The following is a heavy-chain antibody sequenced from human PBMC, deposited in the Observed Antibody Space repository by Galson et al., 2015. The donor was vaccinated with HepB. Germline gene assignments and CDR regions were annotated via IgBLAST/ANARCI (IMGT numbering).Heavy chain of an antibody. J-gene: IGHJ4*02. D-gene: IGHD2-2*02. CDR2: IKSKTDGGTT. CDR1: GFTFSNAW. V-gene: IGHV3-15*07. CDR3: TTVEDIVVVPAAIPVDY. Sequence: SLRLSCAASGFTFSNAWMNWVRQAPGKGLEWVGRIKSKTDGGTTDYAAPVKGRFTISRDDSKNTLYLQMNSLKTEDTAVYYCTTVEDIVVVPAAIPVDYWGQGTLVTVSS.